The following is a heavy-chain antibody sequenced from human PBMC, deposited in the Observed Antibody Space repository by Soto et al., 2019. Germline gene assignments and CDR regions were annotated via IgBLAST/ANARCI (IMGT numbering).Heavy chain of an antibody. CDR2: IYYSGST. CDR3: AKGGEIYCTNGVCSPYFDY. J-gene: IGHJ4*02. V-gene: IGHV4-59*08. D-gene: IGHD2-8*01. CDR1: GGSISGYY. Sequence: PSETLSLTCTVSGGSISGYYWSWIRQPPGKGLEWIGYIYYSGSTYYNPSLKSRVTISVDTSKNQFSLKLSSVTAADTAVYYCAKGGEIYCTNGVCSPYFDYWGQGTLVTVSS.